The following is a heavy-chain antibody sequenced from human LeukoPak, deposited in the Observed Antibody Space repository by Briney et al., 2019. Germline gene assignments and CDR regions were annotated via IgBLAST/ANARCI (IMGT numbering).Heavy chain of an antibody. D-gene: IGHD5-18*01. Sequence: SETLSLTCNVSGGSISNSYWSWIRQPPGKGLEWIGHTSYSGHTDYNPSLRSRVTMSVDASNNQFSLEVTSVIAADTAVYYCVQSGNRGYTYGYSAFDIWGQGTTVTVSS. CDR3: VQSGNRGYTYGYSAFDI. CDR2: TSYSGHT. J-gene: IGHJ3*02. CDR1: GGSISNSY. V-gene: IGHV4-59*08.